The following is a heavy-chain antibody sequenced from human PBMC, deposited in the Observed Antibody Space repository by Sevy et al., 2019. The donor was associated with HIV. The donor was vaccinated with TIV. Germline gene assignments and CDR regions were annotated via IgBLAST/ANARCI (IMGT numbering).Heavy chain of an antibody. Sequence: GGSLRLSCAASGLTFSSYAMHWVRQAPGKGLEWVAVISYDGSNKYYADSVKGRFTISRDNSKNTLYLQMNSLRAEDTAVYYCARDRNSGSRYYFDYWGQGTLVTVSS. V-gene: IGHV3-30-3*01. CDR2: ISYDGSNK. CDR3: ARDRNSGSRYYFDY. CDR1: GLTFSSYA. D-gene: IGHD2-15*01. J-gene: IGHJ4*02.